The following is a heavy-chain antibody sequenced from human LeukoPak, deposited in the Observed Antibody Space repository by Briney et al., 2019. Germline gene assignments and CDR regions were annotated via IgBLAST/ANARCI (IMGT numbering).Heavy chain of an antibody. D-gene: IGHD6-13*01. J-gene: IGHJ4*02. CDR1: GFSFNLFD. CDR3: ARGPIAADY. Sequence: GGSLRLSCTASGFSFNLFDMNWVRQAPGKGLEWVAVISYDGSNKYYADSVKGRFTISRDNSKNTLYLQMNSLRAEDTAVYYCARGPIAADYWGQGTLVTVSS. CDR2: ISYDGSNK. V-gene: IGHV3-30-3*01.